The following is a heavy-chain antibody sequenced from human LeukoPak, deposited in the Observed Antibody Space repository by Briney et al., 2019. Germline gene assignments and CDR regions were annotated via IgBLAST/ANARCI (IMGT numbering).Heavy chain of an antibody. CDR1: GGSIGSGGYY. V-gene: IGHV4-31*03. D-gene: IGHD3-10*01. CDR2: NYYSGST. CDR3: ARDRGSGSRSFDY. Sequence: SQTLSLTCTVSGGSIGSGGYYWSWIRQHPGKGLEWVGYNYYSGSTYYNPSLKSRVTISVETSKNQSSLKLSSLTAADTAVYYCARDRGSGSRSFDYWGQGTLVTVSS. J-gene: IGHJ4*02.